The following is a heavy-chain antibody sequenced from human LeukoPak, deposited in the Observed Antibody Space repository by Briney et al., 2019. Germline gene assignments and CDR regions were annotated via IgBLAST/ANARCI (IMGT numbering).Heavy chain of an antibody. J-gene: IGHJ4*02. D-gene: IGHD3-10*01. Sequence: SETLSLTCTVSGGSISSGSYYWSWIRQPAGKGLEWIGRIYTSGSTNHNPSLKSRVTISVDTSKNQFSLKLSSVTAADTAVYYCARVMGGFTIDYWGQGTLVTVSS. V-gene: IGHV4-61*02. CDR3: ARVMGGFTIDY. CDR2: IYTSGST. CDR1: GGSISSGSYY.